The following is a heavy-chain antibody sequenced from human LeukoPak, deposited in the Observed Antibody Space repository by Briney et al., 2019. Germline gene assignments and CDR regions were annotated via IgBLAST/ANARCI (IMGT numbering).Heavy chain of an antibody. V-gene: IGHV3-64*01. CDR2: ISSNGGST. D-gene: IGHD2-21*02. CDR1: GFTFSSYA. J-gene: IGHJ4*02. CDR3: ARRLAYCGGACYVGLDY. Sequence: GGSLRLSCAASGFTFSSYAMHWVRQAPGKGLEYVSAISSNGGSTYYANSVKGRFTISRDNSKNTLYLQMGSLRAEDMAVYYCARRLAYCGGACYVGLDYWGQGTLVTVSS.